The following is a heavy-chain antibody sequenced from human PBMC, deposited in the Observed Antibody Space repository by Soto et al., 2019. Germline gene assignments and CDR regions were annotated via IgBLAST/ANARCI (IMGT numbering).Heavy chain of an antibody. D-gene: IGHD3-3*01. Sequence: GESLKISCKGSGYSFTSYWIGWVCQMPGKGLEWMGIIYPGDSDTRYSPSFQGQVTISADKSISTAYLQWSSLKASDTAMYYCARYRVVSYYYYYMDVWGKGTTVTVSS. J-gene: IGHJ6*03. CDR3: ARYRVVSYYYYYMDV. V-gene: IGHV5-51*01. CDR1: GYSFTSYW. CDR2: IYPGDSDT.